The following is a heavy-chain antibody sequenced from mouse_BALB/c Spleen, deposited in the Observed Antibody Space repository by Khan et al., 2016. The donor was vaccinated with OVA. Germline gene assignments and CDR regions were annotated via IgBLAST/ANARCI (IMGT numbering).Heavy chain of an antibody. J-gene: IGHJ4*01. CDR1: GFSLTSYG. CDR2: IWGDGNT. CDR3: AKDRGYYAVDY. Sequence: QMQLEESGPSLVAPSQSLSITCTVSGFSLTSYGVSWVRQPPGKGLEWLGVIWGDGNTNFHSALRSRLSISKDNSKSQVFLKLNSLQTDDTATYXCAKDRGYYAVDYWGQGTSVTVSS. V-gene: IGHV2-3*01.